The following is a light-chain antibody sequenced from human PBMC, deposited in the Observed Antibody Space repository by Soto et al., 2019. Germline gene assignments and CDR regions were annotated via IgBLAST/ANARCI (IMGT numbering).Light chain of an antibody. V-gene: IGKV3-20*01. J-gene: IGKJ1*01. CDR3: QQYGSSSWT. Sequence: IVLTKSPGTLSLSPGERATLSCRASQSLSSSQLAWYQQKPGQAPRLLIHDASSRATGISDRFTGSGSGTDFTLTITTLEPEDFAVYYCQQYGSSSWTFGQGAKVDIK. CDR2: DAS. CDR1: QSLSSSQ.